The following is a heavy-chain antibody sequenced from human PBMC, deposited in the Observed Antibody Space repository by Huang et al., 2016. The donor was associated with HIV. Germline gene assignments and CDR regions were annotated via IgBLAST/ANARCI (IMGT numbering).Heavy chain of an antibody. J-gene: IGHJ3*02. CDR1: GGSFSGYY. CDR3: ARERMMSWLDDHDAFDI. CDR2: INHSGST. Sequence: QVQLQQWGAGLLKPSETLSLTCAVYGGSFSGYYWSWFRQSPGKGRDGIGEINHSGSTNYTPSLKSRLTISVDTSKNQFSLKLSSVTAADTAVYYCARERMMSWLDDHDAFDIWGQGTMVTVSS. D-gene: IGHD1-1*01. V-gene: IGHV4-34*01.